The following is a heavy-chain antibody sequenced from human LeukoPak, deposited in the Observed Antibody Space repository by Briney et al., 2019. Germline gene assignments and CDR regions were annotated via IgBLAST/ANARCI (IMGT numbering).Heavy chain of an antibody. Sequence: ASVKVSCKASGYTFTSYGISWVRQAPGQGLEWMGWISAYNGNTNYAQKLQGRVTMTTDTSTSTAYMELRRLRSDDTAVYYCARDRGTSPQPQNYEPNWYFDLWGRGTLVTVSS. D-gene: IGHD2-2*01. V-gene: IGHV1-18*01. CDR1: GYTFTSYG. J-gene: IGHJ2*01. CDR3: ARDRGTSPQPQNYEPNWYFDL. CDR2: ISAYNGNT.